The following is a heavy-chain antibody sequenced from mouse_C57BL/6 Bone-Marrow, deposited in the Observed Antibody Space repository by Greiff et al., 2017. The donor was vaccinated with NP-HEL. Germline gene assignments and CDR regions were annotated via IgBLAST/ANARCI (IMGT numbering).Heavy chain of an antibody. V-gene: IGHV1-52*01. CDR3: ASSLWGGYFDV. D-gene: IGHD1-1*02. Sequence: VQLQQPGAELVRPGSSVKLSCKASGYTFTSYWMHWVKQRPIQGLEWIGNIDPSDSETHYNQKFKDKATLTVDKSSSTAYMQLSSLTSEDSAVYYGASSLWGGYFDVWGTGTTVTVSS. CDR2: IDPSDSET. J-gene: IGHJ1*03. CDR1: GYTFTSYW.